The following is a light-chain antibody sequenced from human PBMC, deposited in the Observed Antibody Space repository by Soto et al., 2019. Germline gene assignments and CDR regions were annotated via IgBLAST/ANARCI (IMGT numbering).Light chain of an antibody. Sequence: QSALTQPRSVSGSPGHSVTISCTGSSSDVGGFDYVSWYQQPPGKAPKLLIYDVTKRPSGVPDRFSGSKSGNTASLTISGLQAEDDADYFCCSYAGSYSLLFGGGTKVTVL. CDR3: CSYAGSYSLL. V-gene: IGLV2-11*01. CDR2: DVT. CDR1: SSDVGGFDY. J-gene: IGLJ3*02.